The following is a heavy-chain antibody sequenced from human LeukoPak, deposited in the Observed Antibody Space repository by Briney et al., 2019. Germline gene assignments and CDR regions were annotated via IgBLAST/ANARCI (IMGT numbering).Heavy chain of an antibody. V-gene: IGHV3-11*01. D-gene: IGHD3-16*01. CDR1: GFTFSDSY. J-gene: IGHJ4*02. CDR2: ISDSADTI. Sequence: AGGSLRLSCAASGFTFSDSYMSWIRQVPGKGLEWISYISDSADTIYYADSVKGRFTISRDNAKNSLYLQMNSLRAEDTAVYYCAREGGDWGEGYFDYWGQGTLATVSS. CDR3: AREGGDWGEGYFDY.